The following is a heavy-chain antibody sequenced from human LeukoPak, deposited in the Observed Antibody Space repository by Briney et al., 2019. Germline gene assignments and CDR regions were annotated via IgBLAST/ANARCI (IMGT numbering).Heavy chain of an antibody. V-gene: IGHV4-34*01. Sequence: SETLSLTCAVYGGSFSGYYWSWIRQPPGKGLEWIGEINHSGSTNYNPSLKSRVTISVDTSKNQFSLKLSSVTAADTAVHYCARGRRYQLKLYYYYYMDVWGKGTTVTVSS. CDR3: ARGRRYQLKLYYYYYMDV. J-gene: IGHJ6*03. CDR1: GGSFSGYY. D-gene: IGHD2-2*01. CDR2: INHSGST.